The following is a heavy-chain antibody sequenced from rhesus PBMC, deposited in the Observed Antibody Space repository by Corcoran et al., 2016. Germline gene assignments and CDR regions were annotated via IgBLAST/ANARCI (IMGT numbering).Heavy chain of an antibody. CDR1: GGSISSSY. Sequence: QLQLQESGPGLVKPSETLSVTCAVSGGSISSSYWSWIRQAPGKGLEWIGYIYGSGSSTNHNPPLKSRVTLSGDTSKNQLSRKLSSVTAADTAVYYCARDLGGDFDYWGQGVLVTVSS. CDR2: IYGSGSST. CDR3: ARDLGGDFDY. V-gene: IGHV4-169*02. J-gene: IGHJ4*01.